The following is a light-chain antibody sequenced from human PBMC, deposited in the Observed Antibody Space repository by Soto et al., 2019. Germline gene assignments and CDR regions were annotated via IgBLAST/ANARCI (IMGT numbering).Light chain of an antibody. J-gene: IGKJ5*01. Sequence: DIPMTQSPSSLSASVGDTVTITCRTSQSISNYLNWYQQTPGNAPKFLIYGASSLQSGVPSRFSGSGSGTNFTLTISGLQLEDFATYFCQQSYRTLITFGQGTRLEMK. CDR2: GAS. V-gene: IGKV1-39*01. CDR3: QQSYRTLIT. CDR1: QSISNY.